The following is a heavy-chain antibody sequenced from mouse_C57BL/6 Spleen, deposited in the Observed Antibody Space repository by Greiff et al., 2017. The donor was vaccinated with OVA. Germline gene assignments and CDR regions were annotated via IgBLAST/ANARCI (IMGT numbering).Heavy chain of an antibody. Sequence: EVQGVESGGDLVKPGGSLKLSCAASGFTFSSYGMSWVRQTPDKRLEWVATISSGGSYTYYPDSVKGRFTISRDNAKNTLYLQMSSLKSEDTAMYYCARGGGNRLGAMDYWGQGTSVTVSS. J-gene: IGHJ4*01. D-gene: IGHD1-1*02. CDR2: ISSGGSYT. CDR1: GFTFSSYG. CDR3: ARGGGNRLGAMDY. V-gene: IGHV5-6*01.